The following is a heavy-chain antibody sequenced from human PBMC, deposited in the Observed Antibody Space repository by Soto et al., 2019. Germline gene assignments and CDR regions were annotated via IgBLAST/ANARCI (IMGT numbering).Heavy chain of an antibody. Sequence: RASVNVSCKASGYSFTNYGISGVRQAPGQGLEWMGWISAYNANTNYAQKLQGRVTMTTDTSTSTAYMELRSLRSDDTAVYYCARVGACSSTSCRYYYYYGMDVWG. CDR2: ISAYNANT. J-gene: IGHJ6*02. CDR1: GYSFTNYG. D-gene: IGHD2-2*01. V-gene: IGHV1-18*01. CDR3: ARVGACSSTSCRYYYYYGMDV.